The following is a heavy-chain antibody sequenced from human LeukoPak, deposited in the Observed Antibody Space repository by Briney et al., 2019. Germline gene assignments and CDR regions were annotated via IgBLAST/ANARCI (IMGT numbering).Heavy chain of an antibody. CDR3: ARDGGANTV. Sequence: PGGSLRLSCAASGFTFSSYEMNWVRQAPGRGLEWVSVIYNDGSTHYSDSVKGRFTISRDNSKNTLYLKMNSLRAEDTAVYYCARDGGANTVWGQGTLVTVSS. CDR2: IYNDGST. D-gene: IGHD4-11*01. J-gene: IGHJ4*02. V-gene: IGHV3-66*01. CDR1: GFTFSSYE.